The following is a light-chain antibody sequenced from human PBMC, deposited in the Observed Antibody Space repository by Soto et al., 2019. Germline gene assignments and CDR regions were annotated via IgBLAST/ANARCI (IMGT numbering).Light chain of an antibody. CDR1: QSVSNNY. V-gene: IGKV3D-20*02. Sequence: EIVLTQSPGTLSLSPGERATLSCRASQSVSNNYLAWYQQKPGQAPRLLIYGASNRATGIPDRFNGSGSGTDFTLTISSLQSEDFAVYYCQQRSNWPPITFGQGTRLEIK. CDR2: GAS. J-gene: IGKJ5*01. CDR3: QQRSNWPPIT.